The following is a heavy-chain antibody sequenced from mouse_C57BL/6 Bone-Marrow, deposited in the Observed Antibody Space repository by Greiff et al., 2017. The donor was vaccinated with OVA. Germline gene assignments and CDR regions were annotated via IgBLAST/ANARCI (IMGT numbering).Heavy chain of an antibody. CDR3: AKGEPYGSSYSPFAY. D-gene: IGHD1-1*01. CDR2: ISSGSSTI. CDR1: GFTFSDYG. Sequence: EVKLVESGGGLVKPGGSLKLSCAASGFTFSDYGMHWVRQAPEKGLEWVAYISSGSSTIYYADTVKGRFTISRDNAKNTLFLQMTSLRSEDTAMYYCAKGEPYGSSYSPFAYWGQGTLVTVSA. V-gene: IGHV5-17*01. J-gene: IGHJ3*01.